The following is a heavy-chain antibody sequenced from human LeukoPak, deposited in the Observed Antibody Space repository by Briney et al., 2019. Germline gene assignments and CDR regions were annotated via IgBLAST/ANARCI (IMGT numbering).Heavy chain of an antibody. V-gene: IGHV4-39*01. Sequence: SETLSLTCTVSGGSIILSTFHWGWIRQSPGKGLEWIASIYYSGSPFYNPSLKSRVTISVDTSKNQFSLKVTSVTDADTGVYYCARLRYYYASTIVYYHGLNLWGQGTMVTVSS. J-gene: IGHJ3*01. CDR3: ARLRYYYASTIVYYHGLNL. D-gene: IGHD3-10*01. CDR2: IYYSGSP. CDR1: GGSIILSTFH.